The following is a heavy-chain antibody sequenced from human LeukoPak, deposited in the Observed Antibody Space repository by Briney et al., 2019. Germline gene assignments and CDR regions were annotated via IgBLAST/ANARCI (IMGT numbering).Heavy chain of an antibody. V-gene: IGHV4-34*01. CDR3: ARSLRGYSYGYIDY. CDR2: INHSGST. Sequence: SETLSLTCAVYGGSFSGYYWSWIRQPPGKGLEWIGEINHSGSTNYNPSLKSRVTISVDTSKNQFSLKLSSVTAADTAVYYCARSLRGYSYGYIDYWGQGTLVTVYS. CDR1: GGSFSGYY. D-gene: IGHD5-18*01. J-gene: IGHJ4*02.